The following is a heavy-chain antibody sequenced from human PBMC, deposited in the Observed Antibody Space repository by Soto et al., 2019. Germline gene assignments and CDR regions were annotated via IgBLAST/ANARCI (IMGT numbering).Heavy chain of an antibody. J-gene: IGHJ4*02. CDR3: AKVSSSWYAGFFDL. CDR1: GFTFSSHA. D-gene: IGHD6-13*01. V-gene: IGHV3-23*01. Sequence: GGSLRLSCKASGFTFSSHAMTWVRQAPGKGLEWVSGLSDSGGSIYYADYVKGRFTISRDNSMNTLYLQMKTLRAEDTAVYYCAKVSSSWYAGFFDLWGQGT. CDR2: LSDSGGSI.